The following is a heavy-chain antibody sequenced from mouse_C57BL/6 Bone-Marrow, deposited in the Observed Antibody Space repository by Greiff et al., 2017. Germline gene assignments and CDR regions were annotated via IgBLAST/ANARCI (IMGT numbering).Heavy chain of an antibody. CDR2: INPSNGGT. D-gene: IGHD2-5*01. CDR3: ARRRNYYSIYYAMDY. J-gene: IGHJ4*01. V-gene: IGHV1-53*01. Sequence: HSVKQRPGQGLEWLGNINPSNGGTNYNEKFNSKATLTVDKSSSTAYMQPSSLTSEDSAVYYGARRRNYYSIYYAMDYWGQGTSVTVSS.